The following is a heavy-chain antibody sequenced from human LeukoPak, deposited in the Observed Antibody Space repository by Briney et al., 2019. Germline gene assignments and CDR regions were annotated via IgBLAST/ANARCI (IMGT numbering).Heavy chain of an antibody. CDR1: GDSFSSFH. CDR3: AKVPGRYLDFLWYFDL. Sequence: SETLSLTCSVSGDSFSSFHWHWIRQPPGKGLEWIGYIFHTGSTNYNPSLERRVTMSVDTSKNQFSLHLTPVTAADTAVYYCAKVPGRYLDFLWYFDLWGRGTLVTVSS. V-gene: IGHV4-59*01. J-gene: IGHJ2*01. CDR2: IFHTGST. D-gene: IGHD3-9*01.